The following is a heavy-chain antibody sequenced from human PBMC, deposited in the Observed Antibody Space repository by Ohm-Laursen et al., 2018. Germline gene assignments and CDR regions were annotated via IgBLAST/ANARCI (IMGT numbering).Heavy chain of an antibody. D-gene: IGHD6-19*01. CDR2: INHSRST. Sequence: GTLSLTCAVYGGSFSGYYWHWIRQPPGKGLEWIGEINHSRSTKYNSSFKSRVTISVDTSKNQFSLKLSSVTAADTAVYYCARGFSGWWGRIDYWGQGILVTVSS. J-gene: IGHJ4*02. CDR3: ARGFSGWWGRIDY. CDR1: GGSFSGYY. V-gene: IGHV4-34*01.